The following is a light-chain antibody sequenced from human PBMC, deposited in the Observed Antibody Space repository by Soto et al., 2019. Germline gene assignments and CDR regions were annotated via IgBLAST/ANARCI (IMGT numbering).Light chain of an antibody. V-gene: IGKV3-11*01. J-gene: IGKJ1*01. CDR1: QSVRRY. CDR3: QQRSNWPLTWT. Sequence: EVVLTQSPDTLSLSPGATATLSCRTSQSVRRYLAWYQQKSGQAPRLLIFDTTNRATGIPARFSGSGSGTDFSLTISSLEPEDFAVYYCQQRSNWPLTWTVGQGTKVELK. CDR2: DTT.